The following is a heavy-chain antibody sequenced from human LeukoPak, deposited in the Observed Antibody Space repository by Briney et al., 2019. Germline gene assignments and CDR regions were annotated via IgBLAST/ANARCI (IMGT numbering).Heavy chain of an antibody. Sequence: GGSLRLSCEVSGLTFSNVWMHWVRHAPGQGLVWVSRINTAGSTVYADPVKGRFTISRDNAKNMVYLQMNSLRTEDTAVYYCASFRDTDNWGRGTMVTVSS. V-gene: IGHV3-74*01. CDR3: ASFRDTDN. D-gene: IGHD2-21*01. CDR2: INTAGST. CDR1: GLTFSNVW. J-gene: IGHJ3*01.